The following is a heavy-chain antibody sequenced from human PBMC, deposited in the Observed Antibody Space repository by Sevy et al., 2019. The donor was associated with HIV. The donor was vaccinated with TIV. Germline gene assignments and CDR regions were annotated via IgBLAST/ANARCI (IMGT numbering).Heavy chain of an antibody. CDR2: IGTAGDT. Sequence: GGSLRLSCAASGFTFSSYDMHWVRQATGKGLEWVSAIGTAGDTYYPGSVKGRFTISRENAKNSLYLQMNSLRAGDTAVYYCARAFRHDYYDSSGYDYWCQGTLVTVSS. V-gene: IGHV3-13*01. CDR1: GFTFSSYD. D-gene: IGHD3-22*01. CDR3: ARAFRHDYYDSSGYDY. J-gene: IGHJ4*02.